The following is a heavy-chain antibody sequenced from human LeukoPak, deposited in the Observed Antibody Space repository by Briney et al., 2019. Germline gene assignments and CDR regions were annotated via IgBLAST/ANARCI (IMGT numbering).Heavy chain of an antibody. D-gene: IGHD1-26*01. CDR1: GGSISSYY. CDR3: ARLGAANDAFDI. J-gene: IGHJ3*02. CDR2: IYYSGST. Sequence: NPSETLSLTCTVSGGSISSYYWSWFRQPPGKGLEWIGYIYYSGSTNYNPSLKSRVTISVDTSKNQFSLKLSSVTAADTAVYYCARLGAANDAFDIWGQGTMVTVSS. V-gene: IGHV4-59*01.